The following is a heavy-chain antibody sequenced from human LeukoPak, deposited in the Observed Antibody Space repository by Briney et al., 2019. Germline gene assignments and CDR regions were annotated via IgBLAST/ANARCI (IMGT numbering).Heavy chain of an antibody. J-gene: IGHJ4*02. D-gene: IGHD2/OR15-2a*01. CDR1: GFTFSNYS. CDR3: AKDLSTAAKYYFDY. V-gene: IGHV3-30*18. CDR2: ISYDGSNK. Sequence: SGGSLRLSCAASGFTFSNYSMHWVRQTPGKGLEWVAVISYDGSNKYYADSVKGRLTITRDNSKNTLYLQMNSLRAEDTALYYCAKDLSTAAKYYFDYWGQGTLVTVSS.